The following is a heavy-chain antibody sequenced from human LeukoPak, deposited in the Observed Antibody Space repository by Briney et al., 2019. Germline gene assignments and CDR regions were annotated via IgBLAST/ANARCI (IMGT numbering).Heavy chain of an antibody. Sequence: GGSLRLSCAASRFTFSSHAMSWVRQAPGKGLEWGSAISGSGGSTYYADSVKGRFTISRDNSKHTLYLQMNSLSAEDTAVYYCAKGGVYCSSTSCQSFDYWGQGTLVTVSS. D-gene: IGHD2-2*01. CDR3: AKGGVYCSSTSCQSFDY. CDR1: RFTFSSHA. CDR2: ISGSGGST. V-gene: IGHV3-23*01. J-gene: IGHJ4*02.